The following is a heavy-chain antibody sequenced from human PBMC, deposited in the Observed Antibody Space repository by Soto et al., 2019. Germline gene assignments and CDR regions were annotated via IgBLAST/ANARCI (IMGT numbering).Heavy chain of an antibody. D-gene: IGHD6-19*01. V-gene: IGHV1-69*13. CDR3: ARGSIAVAGTEFDY. Sequence: GASVKVSCKASGGTFSSYAISWVRQAPGQGLEWMGGIIPIFGTANYAQKFQGRVTITADESTGTAYMELSSLRSEDTAVYYCARGSIAVAGTEFDYWGQGTLVTVSS. CDR1: GGTFSSYA. J-gene: IGHJ4*02. CDR2: IIPIFGTA.